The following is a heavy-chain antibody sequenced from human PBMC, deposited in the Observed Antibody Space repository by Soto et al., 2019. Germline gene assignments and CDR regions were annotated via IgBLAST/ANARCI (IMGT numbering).Heavy chain of an antibody. J-gene: IGHJ3*02. Sequence: QVQLQESGPGLVKPSETLSLTCTVSGGSISSYYWTWIRQPPGKGLEWIGYIHYSGTTNYNASLKSRVTISVDTSKNHFSLKLGSVTAADTAVYYCARVSSSGWVDAFDIWGQGTMVTVSS. CDR2: IHYSGTT. D-gene: IGHD6-19*01. CDR3: ARVSSSGWVDAFDI. CDR1: GGSISSYY. V-gene: IGHV4-59*01.